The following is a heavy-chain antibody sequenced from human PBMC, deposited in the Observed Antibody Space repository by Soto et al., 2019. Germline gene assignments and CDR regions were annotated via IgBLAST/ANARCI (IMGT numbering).Heavy chain of an antibody. V-gene: IGHV1-46*03. Sequence: GASVKVSCKASGYTFTSYYMHWVRQAPGQGLEWMGIINPSGGSTSYAQKFQGRVTMTRDTSTSTVYMELSSLRSEDTAVYYCARYARIADYALYYYYMDVWGKGTTVTVSS. D-gene: IGHD4-17*01. CDR2: INPSGGST. CDR3: ARYARIADYALYYYYMDV. CDR1: GYTFTSYY. J-gene: IGHJ6*03.